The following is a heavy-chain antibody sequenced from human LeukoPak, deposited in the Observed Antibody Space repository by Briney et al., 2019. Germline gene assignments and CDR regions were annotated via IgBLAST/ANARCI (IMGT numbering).Heavy chain of an antibody. CDR3: AGAETMVRGVINL. J-gene: IGHJ5*02. V-gene: IGHV4-4*02. D-gene: IGHD3-10*01. CDR1: GGSISSSNW. Sequence: SETLSLTCAVSGGSISSSNWWSWVRQPPGKGLEWIGEIYHSGSTNYNPSLKSRVTISVDKSKNQFSLKLSSVTAADTAVYYCAGAETMVRGVINLWGQGTLVTVS. CDR2: IYHSGST.